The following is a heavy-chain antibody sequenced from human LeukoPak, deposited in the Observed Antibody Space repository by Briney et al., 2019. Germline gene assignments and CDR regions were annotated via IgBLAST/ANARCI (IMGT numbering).Heavy chain of an antibody. CDR3: AKWGDYDVLTGYYVSDY. CDR1: GFTFSNYA. D-gene: IGHD3-9*01. CDR2: LTGSGGST. J-gene: IGHJ4*02. V-gene: IGHV3-23*01. Sequence: GGSLRLSCAASGFTFSNYAMSWVRQALGKGLEWVSALTGSGGSTYYADSVKGRFTISRDNSKNTVFLQMNSLRAEDTAVYYCAKWGDYDVLTGYYVSDYWGQGPLVTVSS.